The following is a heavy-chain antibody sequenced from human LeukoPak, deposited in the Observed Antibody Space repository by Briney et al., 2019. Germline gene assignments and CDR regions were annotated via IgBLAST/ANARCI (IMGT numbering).Heavy chain of an antibody. CDR1: GFTFSSYA. V-gene: IGHV3-23*01. Sequence: PGGSLRLSCAASGFTFSSYAMSWVRQAPGKGLEWVSAISGSGDNTYHADSVKGRFTISRDNSKNTLYLQMSSLRAEDTAEYYCAKDLSGWSDGDHSYGMDVWGQGTTVTVSS. CDR3: AKDLSGWSDGDHSYGMDV. D-gene: IGHD3-3*01. CDR2: ISGSGDNT. J-gene: IGHJ6*02.